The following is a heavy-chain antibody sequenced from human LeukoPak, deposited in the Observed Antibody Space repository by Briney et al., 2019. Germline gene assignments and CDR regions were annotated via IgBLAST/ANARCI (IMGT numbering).Heavy chain of an antibody. V-gene: IGHV3-7*01. CDR3: ARDWHGYGDY. Sequence: PGGSLRLSCVASGFTFRTYWMTWVRQAPGKGLEWVAIIKKDGSEKYYVDSVKGRFTISRDNAKNSLFLQVSSLRAEDTAVYYCARDWHGYGDYWGQGTLVTVSS. D-gene: IGHD3-22*01. CDR2: IKKDGSEK. J-gene: IGHJ4*02. CDR1: GFTFRTYW.